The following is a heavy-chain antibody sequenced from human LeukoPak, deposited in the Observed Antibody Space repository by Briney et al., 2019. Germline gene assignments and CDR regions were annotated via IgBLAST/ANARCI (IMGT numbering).Heavy chain of an antibody. D-gene: IGHD2-21*02. CDR3: ARDYCGGDCFPDY. CDR2: INPNSGDT. J-gene: IGHJ4*02. V-gene: IGHV1-2*06. Sequence: ASVKVSCKASGYTFTGYYVHWVRQATGQGLEWMGRINPNSGDTNYAQKFQGRVTMTRATSLSTAYTELSRLRSDDTAVYYCARDYCGGDCFPDYWGQGTLVTVSS. CDR1: GYTFTGYY.